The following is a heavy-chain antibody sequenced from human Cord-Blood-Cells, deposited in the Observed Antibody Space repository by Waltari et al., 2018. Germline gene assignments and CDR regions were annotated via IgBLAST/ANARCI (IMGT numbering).Heavy chain of an antibody. D-gene: IGHD1-7*01. Sequence: QVQLQQWGAGLLKPSETLSLTCAVYGGSFSGYYWSWIRQPPGKGLEWIGESNHSGSTNYNPALKGRVTISVDTSKNQFSLKRSSVTAADTAVYYCARGGWNYDFDYWGQGTLVTVSS. CDR3: ARGGWNYDFDY. V-gene: IGHV4-34*01. CDR2: SNHSGST. CDR1: GGSFSGYY. J-gene: IGHJ4*02.